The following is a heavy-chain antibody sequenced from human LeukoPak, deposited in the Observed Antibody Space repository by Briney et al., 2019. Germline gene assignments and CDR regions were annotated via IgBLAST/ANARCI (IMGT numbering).Heavy chain of an antibody. CDR2: IYYSGST. D-gene: IGHD2-2*01. Sequence: SETLTLTCTVSGGSISSYYWSWIRQPPGKGLEWIGYIYYSGSTNYNPSLKSRVTISVDTSKNQFSLKLSSVTAADTAVYYCARVKMCTSCHYYYYYYMDVWGKGTTVTVSS. CDR1: GGSISSYY. CDR3: ARVKMCTSCHYYYYYYMDV. V-gene: IGHV4-59*01. J-gene: IGHJ6*03.